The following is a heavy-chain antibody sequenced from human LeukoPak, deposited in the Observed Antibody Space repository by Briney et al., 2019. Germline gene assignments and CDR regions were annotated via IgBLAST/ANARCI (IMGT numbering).Heavy chain of an antibody. CDR2: ISYDGSNK. Sequence: PGGSLRLSYAASGFTFSSYGMHWVRQAPGKGLEWVAVISYDGSNKYYADSVKGRFTISRDNSKNTLYLQMNSLRAEDTAVYYCAKPNYGDYGDRTYYIDYWGQGTLVTVSS. J-gene: IGHJ4*02. CDR3: AKPNYGDYGDRTYYIDY. D-gene: IGHD4-17*01. CDR1: GFTFSSYG. V-gene: IGHV3-30*18.